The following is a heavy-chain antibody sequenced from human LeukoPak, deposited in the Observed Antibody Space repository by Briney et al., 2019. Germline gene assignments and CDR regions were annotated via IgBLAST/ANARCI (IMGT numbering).Heavy chain of an antibody. J-gene: IGHJ6*02. Sequence: GGSLRLSCEASGFTFSSYWMSWVRQAPGKGLEWVANIKTDGSEKYYVDSVKGRFTISRDNSKNTLYLQMNSLRAEDTAVYYCARVGYYGSGSIYLDVWGQGTTVTVSS. CDR2: IKTDGSEK. CDR3: ARVGYYGSGSIYLDV. CDR1: GFTFSSYW. V-gene: IGHV3-7*03. D-gene: IGHD3-10*01.